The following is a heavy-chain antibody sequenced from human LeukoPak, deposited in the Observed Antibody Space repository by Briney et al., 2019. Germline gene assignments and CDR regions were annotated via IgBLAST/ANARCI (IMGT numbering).Heavy chain of an antibody. V-gene: IGHV4-39*01. CDR2: IYYSGST. J-gene: IGHJ4*02. Sequence: SETLSLTCTVSGGSISSSSYYWGWIRQPPGKGLEWIGSIYYSGSTYYNPSLKSRVTISVDTSKNQFSLKLSSVTAADTAVYYCAGGLWFGELLNYWGQGTLVTVSS. D-gene: IGHD3-10*01. CDR3: AGGLWFGELLNY. CDR1: GGSISSSSYY.